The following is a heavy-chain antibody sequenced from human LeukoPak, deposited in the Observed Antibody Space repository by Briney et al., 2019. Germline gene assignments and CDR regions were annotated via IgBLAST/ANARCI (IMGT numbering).Heavy chain of an antibody. CDR1: GFTFSSYA. CDR2: ISYDGSNK. V-gene: IGHV3-30-3*01. D-gene: IGHD7-27*01. Sequence: GGSLRLSCAASGFTFSSYAMHWVRQAPGKGLEWVAVISYDGSNKYYADSVKGRFTISRDNPKNTLYLQMNSLRAEDTAVYYCARGPTGEVPFDYWGQGTLVTVSS. CDR3: ARGPTGEVPFDY. J-gene: IGHJ4*02.